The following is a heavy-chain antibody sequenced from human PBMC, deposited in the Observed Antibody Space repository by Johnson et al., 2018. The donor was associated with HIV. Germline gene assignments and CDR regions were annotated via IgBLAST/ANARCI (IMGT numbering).Heavy chain of an antibody. V-gene: IGHV3-64*01. J-gene: IGHJ3*01. CDR2: ISNNGGDT. CDR3: AIPYYYDSGVYH. Sequence: VQLVESGGGLVQPGGSLRLSCTPSGFTFSNYAIYWVRQAPGKGLEYVSSISNNGGDTYYANSVEGRFTISRDNSKNTLYLQMGSLGAEDTAVYYCAIPYYYDSGVYHWGQGTMVTVSS. D-gene: IGHD3-22*01. CDR1: GFTFSNYA.